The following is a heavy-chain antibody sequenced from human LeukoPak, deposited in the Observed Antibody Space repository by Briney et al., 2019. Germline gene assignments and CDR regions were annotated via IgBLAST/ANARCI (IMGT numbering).Heavy chain of an antibody. CDR3: ARGRDDFWSGYLDY. V-gene: IGHV1-2*02. CDR1: GDTFTGYY. Sequence: ASVKVSCKASGDTFTGYYIHWGRQAPGQGLEWMGWINPNSGGTNYAQKFQGRVTTTRDTSITTAYMELSRPRSHDTPVYYCARGRDDFWSGYLDYWGQGTLVTVSS. CDR2: INPNSGGT. D-gene: IGHD3-3*01. J-gene: IGHJ4*02.